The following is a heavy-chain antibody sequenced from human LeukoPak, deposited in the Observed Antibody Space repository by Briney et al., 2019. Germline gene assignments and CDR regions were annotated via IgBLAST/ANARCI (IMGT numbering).Heavy chain of an antibody. D-gene: IGHD6-13*01. CDR2: IYYSGST. V-gene: IGHV4-31*03. J-gene: IGHJ1*01. CDR1: GGSISSGGYY. Sequence: PSETLSLTCTVSGGSISSGGYYWSWIRQHPGKGLEWIGYIYYSGSTYYNPSLKSRVTISVDTSKNQFSPKLSSVTAANTAVYYCASRRSSWYRYFQHWGQGTLVTVSS. CDR3: ASRRSSWYRYFQH.